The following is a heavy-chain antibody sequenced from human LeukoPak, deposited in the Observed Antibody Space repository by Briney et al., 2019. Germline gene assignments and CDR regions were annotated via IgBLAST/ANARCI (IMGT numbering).Heavy chain of an antibody. D-gene: IGHD6-13*01. CDR3: ARGLMMAVAGRGEFHY. CDR2: IYYSGST. Sequence: PSETLSLTCTVSGGSISSYYWSWIRQPPGKGLEWIGYIYYSGSTNYNPSLKSRVTTSVDTSKNQFSLKLSPVTAADTAVYYCARGLMMAVAGRGEFHYWGQGTLVTVSS. J-gene: IGHJ4*02. V-gene: IGHV4-59*01. CDR1: GGSISSYY.